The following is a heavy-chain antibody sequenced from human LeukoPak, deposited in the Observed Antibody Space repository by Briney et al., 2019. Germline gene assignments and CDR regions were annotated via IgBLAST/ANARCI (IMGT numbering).Heavy chain of an antibody. CDR3: ARVSLHCSSTSCYTTSYYMDV. CDR1: GGSISSYY. J-gene: IGHJ6*03. V-gene: IGHV4-4*07. D-gene: IGHD2-2*02. CDR2: IYTSGST. Sequence: SETLSLTCTVSGGSISSYYWSWIRQPAGKGLEWIGRIYTSGSTNYNPSLKSRVTMSVDTSKNQFSLKLSSVTAAGTAVYYCARVSLHCSSTSCYTTSYYMDVWGKGTTVTVSS.